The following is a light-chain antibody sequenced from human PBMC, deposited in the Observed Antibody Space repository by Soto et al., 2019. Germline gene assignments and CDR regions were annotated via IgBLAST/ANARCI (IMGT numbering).Light chain of an antibody. CDR2: WGS. CDR3: MQALQTRPYP. J-gene: IGKJ2*01. V-gene: IGKV2-28*01. Sequence: EIVMTQSPLSLSVTPGEPASISCRSSQSLLHSNGYNYFDWYLQKPGQSPQLLIYWGSNRASGVPDRFSGSGSGTDFTLKISRVEAEDVGVYYCMQALQTRPYPFGQGTKLEIK. CDR1: QSLLHSNGYNY.